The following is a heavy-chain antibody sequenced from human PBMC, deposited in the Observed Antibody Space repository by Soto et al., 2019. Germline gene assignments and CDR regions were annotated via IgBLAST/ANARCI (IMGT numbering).Heavy chain of an antibody. CDR2: INHSGST. CDR3: ARVQVTTDVNWGIHYYYYGMDV. D-gene: IGHD4-17*01. V-gene: IGHV4-34*01. CDR1: GGSFSGYY. Sequence: QVQLQQWGAGLLKPSETLSLTCAVYGGSFSGYYWSWIRQPPGKGLEWIGEINHSGSTNYNPSLKSRVTISVDTSKNQFSLKLSSVTAADTAVYYCARVQVTTDVNWGIHYYYYGMDVWGQGTTVTVSS. J-gene: IGHJ6*02.